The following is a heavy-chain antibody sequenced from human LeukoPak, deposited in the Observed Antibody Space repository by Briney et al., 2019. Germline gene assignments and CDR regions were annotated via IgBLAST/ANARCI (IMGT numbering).Heavy chain of an antibody. V-gene: IGHV3-30*04. Sequence: PGGSLRLSCAASGFTFSSYTIHWVRQAPGKRLEWVAVLSYDGSNKYYADSVKGRFTISRDNAKNSLYLQMNSLRAEDTAVYYCAELGITMIGGVWGKGTTVTISS. CDR2: LSYDGSNK. D-gene: IGHD3-10*02. J-gene: IGHJ6*04. CDR1: GFTFSSYT. CDR3: AELGITMIGGV.